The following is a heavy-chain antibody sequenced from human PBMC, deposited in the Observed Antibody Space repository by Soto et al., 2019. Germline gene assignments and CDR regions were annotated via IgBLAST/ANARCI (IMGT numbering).Heavy chain of an antibody. CDR3: TRDDVHFNGDSCALFDY. D-gene: IGHD2-15*01. V-gene: IGHV3-66*01. Sequence: GGSQRHASPASGFTCSSYALIWVRKATGKGLEWGVSLIQSGGNTYYAGSVKGRFTISRDYSENTLFLQMNSLRVEDTAVYYCTRDDVHFNGDSCALFDYWGQGTLVTVSS. CDR1: GFTCSSYA. CDR2: IQSGGNT. J-gene: IGHJ4*02.